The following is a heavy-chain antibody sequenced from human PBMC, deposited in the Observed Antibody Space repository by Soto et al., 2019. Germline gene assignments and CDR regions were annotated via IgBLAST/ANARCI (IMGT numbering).Heavy chain of an antibody. CDR2: ISYDGTNK. D-gene: IGHD3-10*01. J-gene: IGHJ4*02. CDR1: GFTFSSYA. V-gene: IGHV3-30-3*01. Sequence: QVQLVESGGGVVQPGRSLRLSCAASGFTFSSYAMHWVRQAPGKGLEWVAVISYDGTNKYYADSVKGRFTISRDKSKNTLYLQMNSLRVEDTAVYYCARGRESLWGQGTLVTVSS. CDR3: ARGRESL.